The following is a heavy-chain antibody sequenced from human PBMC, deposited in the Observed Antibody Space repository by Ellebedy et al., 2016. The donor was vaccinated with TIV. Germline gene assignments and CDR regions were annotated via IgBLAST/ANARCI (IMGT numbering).Heavy chain of an antibody. CDR2: ISWDGGST. CDR3: AKGYTFGGVIVIIDY. V-gene: IGHV3-43*01. D-gene: IGHD3-16*02. J-gene: IGHJ4*02. CDR1: GFTFDDYT. Sequence: GESLKISCAASGFTFDDYTMHWVRQAPGKGLEWVSLISWDGGSTYYADSVKGRFTISRDNAKNSLYLQMNSLRAEDTALYYCAKGYTFGGVIVIIDYWGQGTLVTVSS.